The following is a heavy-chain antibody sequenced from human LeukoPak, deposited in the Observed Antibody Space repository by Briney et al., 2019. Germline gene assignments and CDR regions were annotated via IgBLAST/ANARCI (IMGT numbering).Heavy chain of an antibody. CDR2: IIPLFGTA. V-gene: IGHV1-69*06. CDR3: ARVQESQIDYYFDY. J-gene: IGHJ4*02. CDR1: GGTFSNYA. Sequence: GASVKVSCKASGGTFSNYAISWVRQAPGQGLEWMGGIIPLFGTANYAQKFQGRVTITADKSTSTAYMELSSLRSEDTAVYYCARVQESQIDYYFDYWGQGTLVTVSS. D-gene: IGHD3-9*01.